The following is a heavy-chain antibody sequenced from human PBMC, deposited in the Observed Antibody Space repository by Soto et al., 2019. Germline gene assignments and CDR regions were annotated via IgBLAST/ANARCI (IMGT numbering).Heavy chain of an antibody. CDR3: ASSAHSAVTAFDY. J-gene: IGHJ4*02. Sequence: QVQLQESGPGLVKPSQTLSLTCTVSGGSISSGGDYWSWIRQHPGKGLEWIGYIYYSGSTYYTPSLQRRVTISVDTSKNQFSLQLSSVTAADTAVYYCASSAHSAVTAFDYWGQGTLVTVSS. V-gene: IGHV4-31*03. CDR2: IYYSGST. D-gene: IGHD2-21*02. CDR1: GGSISSGGDY.